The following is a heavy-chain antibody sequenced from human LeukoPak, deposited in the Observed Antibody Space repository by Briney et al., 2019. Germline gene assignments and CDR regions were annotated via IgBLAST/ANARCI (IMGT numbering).Heavy chain of an antibody. D-gene: IGHD5-12*01. Sequence: PSETLSLTCAVSGGSFSGYYWSWIRQPPAPGLEWIGEISHSGSTNYSPSLKSRVTISVHTSKNQFSLNLSSVPAADPAVYYCARALVRATMVWYFDIWGRGTLVTVSS. V-gene: IGHV4-34*01. J-gene: IGHJ2*01. CDR1: GGSFSGYY. CDR2: ISHSGST. CDR3: ARALVRATMVWYFDI.